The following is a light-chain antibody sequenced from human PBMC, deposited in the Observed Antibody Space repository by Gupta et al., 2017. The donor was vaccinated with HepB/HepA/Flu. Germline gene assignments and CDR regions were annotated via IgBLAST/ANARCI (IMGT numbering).Light chain of an antibody. CDR2: AAI. J-gene: IGKJ1*01. V-gene: IGKV1-39*01. CDR3: QHTYCTPKT. Sequence: ILMTQSPFSLSASGGDTITITRRASQRIDTYLNWYQQKPGKAPRLLISAAIQVRRGIPSRFSGSGSGTDFTLTSSGLQTEDFATYYCQHTYCTPKTFGQGTKVEIK. CDR1: QRIDTY.